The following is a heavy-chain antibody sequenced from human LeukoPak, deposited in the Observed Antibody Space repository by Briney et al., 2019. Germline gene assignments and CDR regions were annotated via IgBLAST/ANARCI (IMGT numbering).Heavy chain of an antibody. Sequence: ASVRVSCKGSGYTFTAHAVHWVRQAPGQGLEWMGLINVTNGDTGYSHTFQDRVTITSATSATTGYMEMSSLISEDKAVYYCASKPRGESRPFDYWGQGTLVTVSS. V-gene: IGHV1-3*01. CDR2: INVTNGDT. CDR3: ASKPRGESRPFDY. CDR1: GYTFTAHA. D-gene: IGHD3-16*01. J-gene: IGHJ4*02.